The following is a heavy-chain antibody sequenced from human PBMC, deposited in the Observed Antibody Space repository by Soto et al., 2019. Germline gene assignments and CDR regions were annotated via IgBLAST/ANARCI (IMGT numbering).Heavy chain of an antibody. J-gene: IGHJ4*02. V-gene: IGHV3-23*01. CDR1: GFTFSSYA. Sequence: GGSLRLSCVGSGFTFSSYAMSWVRQAPGKGLEWVSSIGKNGFSTYYPDSARGRFTISRDNSKRILYLQMNSLRAEDTAIYYCATYSNSNLFDYWGQGTLVTVS. CDR3: ATYSNSNLFDY. D-gene: IGHD4-4*01. CDR2: IGKNGFST.